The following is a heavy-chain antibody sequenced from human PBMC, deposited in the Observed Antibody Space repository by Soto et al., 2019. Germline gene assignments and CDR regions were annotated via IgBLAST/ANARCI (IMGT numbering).Heavy chain of an antibody. CDR1: GYTFTSYA. D-gene: IGHD3-16*01. CDR3: ARAEVGYYYYGMDV. J-gene: IGHJ6*02. Sequence: QVQLVQSGAEVKKPGASVKVSCKASGYTFTSYAMHLVRQAPGQRLEWMGWINAGNGNTKYSQKFQGRVTITRDTSASTAYMELSSLRSEDTAVYYCARAEVGYYYYGMDVWGQGTTVTVSS. V-gene: IGHV1-3*01. CDR2: INAGNGNT.